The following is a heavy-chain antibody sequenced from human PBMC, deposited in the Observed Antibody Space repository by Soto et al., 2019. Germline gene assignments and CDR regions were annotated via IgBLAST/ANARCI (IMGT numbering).Heavy chain of an antibody. Sequence: ASVKVSCKASGYTFTSYGSSWVRQAPGQGLEWMGWISAYNGNTNYAQKLQGRVTMTTDTSTSTAYMELRSLRSDDTAVYYCATDSPDLWFGEPFDYWGQGTLVTVSS. V-gene: IGHV1-18*01. CDR1: GYTFTSYG. J-gene: IGHJ4*02. CDR2: ISAYNGNT. D-gene: IGHD3-10*01. CDR3: ATDSPDLWFGEPFDY.